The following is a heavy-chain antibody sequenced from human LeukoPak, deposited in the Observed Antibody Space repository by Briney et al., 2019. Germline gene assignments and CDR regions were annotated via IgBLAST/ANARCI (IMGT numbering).Heavy chain of an antibody. Sequence: ASVKVSCKASGYTFTSYYMHWVRQAPGQGLEWMGIINPSGGSTSYAQKFQGRVTMTRDMSTSTVYMELSSPRSEDTAVYYCARVMEPYYYDSSGYAIFDYWGQGTLVTVSS. V-gene: IGHV1-46*01. CDR3: ARVMEPYYYDSSGYAIFDY. D-gene: IGHD3-22*01. CDR1: GYTFTSYY. J-gene: IGHJ4*02. CDR2: INPSGGST.